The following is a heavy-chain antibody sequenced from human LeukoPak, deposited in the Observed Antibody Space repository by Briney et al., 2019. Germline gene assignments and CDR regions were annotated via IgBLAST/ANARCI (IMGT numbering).Heavy chain of an antibody. CDR2: TYYRSKWYN. V-gene: IGHV6-1*01. J-gene: IGHJ4*02. CDR1: GDSVSSNSAA. Sequence: SQTLSLPCAISGDSVSSNSAAWNWIRQSPSRGLEWLGRTYYRSKWYNDYAVSVKSRITINPDTSKNQFSLQLNSVTPEDTAVYYCARVQRGYYGSGSQYAFDYWGQGTLVTVSS. CDR3: ARVQRGYYGSGSQYAFDY. D-gene: IGHD3-10*01.